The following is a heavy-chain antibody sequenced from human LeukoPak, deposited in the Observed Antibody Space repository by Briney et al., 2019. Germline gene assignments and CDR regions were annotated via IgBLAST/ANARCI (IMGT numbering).Heavy chain of an antibody. V-gene: IGHV3-7*01. CDR3: ARGQKSVGRTLAGTTIYSYYYYMDV. Sequence: GGSLRLSCAASGFTFSSYWMSWVRQAPGKGLEWVANIKQDGGEKHYVDSVKGRFTISRDNAQNSLYLQMNSLRAEDTAVYYCARGQKSVGRTLAGTTIYSYYYYMDVWGKGTTVTVSS. J-gene: IGHJ6*03. CDR1: GFTFSSYW. CDR2: IKQDGGEK. D-gene: IGHD6-19*01.